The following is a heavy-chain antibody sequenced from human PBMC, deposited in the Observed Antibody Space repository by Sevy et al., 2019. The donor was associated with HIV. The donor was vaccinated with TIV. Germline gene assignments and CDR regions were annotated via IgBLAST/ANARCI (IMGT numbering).Heavy chain of an antibody. J-gene: IGHJ4*02. CDR3: AHRGGIAVAGPIDFDY. CDR1: GSPPATRGGG. D-gene: IGHD6-19*01. V-gene: IGHV2-5*01. Sequence: SGLTWGKPTQTPPLTSPFPGSPPATRGGGLAWIGRPPGKALGWLPPIYWKEDKRYSPALKSGLTITKDTSKNQVVLTMTNMDPVDTATYYCAHRGGIAVAGPIDFDYWGQGTLVTVSS. CDR2: IYWKEDK.